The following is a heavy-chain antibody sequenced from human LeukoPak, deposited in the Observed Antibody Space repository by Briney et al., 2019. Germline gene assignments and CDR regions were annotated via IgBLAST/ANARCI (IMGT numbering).Heavy chain of an antibody. V-gene: IGHV4-39*01. D-gene: IGHD3-3*01. Sequence: SETLSLTCTVSGGSISSSSYSWGWIRQPPGKGLEWIGSIYYSGTTYYNPSLKSRVTISVDTSKIQFSLKLSSVAATDTAVYFCARLRFDFWSGYTHPYFDYWAREPWSPSPQ. CDR2: IYYSGTT. CDR3: ARLRFDFWSGYTHPYFDY. CDR1: GGSISSSSYS. J-gene: IGHJ4*02.